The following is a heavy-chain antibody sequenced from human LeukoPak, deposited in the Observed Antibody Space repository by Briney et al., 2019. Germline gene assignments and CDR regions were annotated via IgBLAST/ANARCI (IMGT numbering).Heavy chain of an antibody. CDR3: ARDGYKNNWFDP. Sequence: SGTLSLTCGVSGGSITSTNYWTWVRQPPGKGLEWIGEVNLQGSTNYNPSLMGRVAISVDMSENHISLQLTSVTAADTAVYYCARDGYKNNWFDPWGQGTLVTVSS. CDR2: VNLQGST. V-gene: IGHV4-4*02. D-gene: IGHD5-18*01. CDR1: GGSITSTNY. J-gene: IGHJ5*02.